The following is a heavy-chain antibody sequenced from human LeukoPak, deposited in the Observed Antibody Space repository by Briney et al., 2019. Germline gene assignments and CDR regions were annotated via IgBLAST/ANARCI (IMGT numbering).Heavy chain of an antibody. CDR2: IYSGGST. CDR1: GFTVSSNY. V-gene: IGHV3-53*01. CDR3: ARERDYPDAFDI. J-gene: IGHJ3*02. Sequence: GGSLGLSCAASGFTVSSNYMSWVRQAPGKGLEWVSVIYSGGSTYYADSVKGRFTISRDNSKNTLYLQMNSLRAEDTAVYYCARERDYPDAFDIWGQGTMVTVSS. D-gene: IGHD4-11*01.